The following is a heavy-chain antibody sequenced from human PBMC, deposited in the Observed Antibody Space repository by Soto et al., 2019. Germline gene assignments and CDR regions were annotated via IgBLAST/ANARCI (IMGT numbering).Heavy chain of an antibody. D-gene: IGHD2-15*01. Sequence: ASVKVSCKASGYTFTSYSMHWVRQAPGQGLEWMGIINPSSGRTSYAQNFQGRVTMTSDTYKSIVYMEMRSLKSKNEDVYYCARDHNLGVILYAMDVWGQGTTVTVSS. CDR1: GYTFTSYS. V-gene: IGHV1-46*01. CDR3: ARDHNLGVILYAMDV. CDR2: INPSSGRT. J-gene: IGHJ6*02.